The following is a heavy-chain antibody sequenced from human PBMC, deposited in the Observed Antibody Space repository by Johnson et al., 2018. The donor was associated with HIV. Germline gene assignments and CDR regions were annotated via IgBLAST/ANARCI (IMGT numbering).Heavy chain of an antibody. Sequence: EVQLVESEGGLVKPGESFRLSCEVSGLTFTNAYMSWVRQAPGKGLEWVGRLKSRTDGETAAYAAPVKGRFHISRDDSKNTLYLQMNSLKTEDTALYYCTTDVPGGPYYNAFDIWGQGTMVTVSS. CDR3: TTDVPGGPYYNAFDI. J-gene: IGHJ3*02. D-gene: IGHD1-26*01. V-gene: IGHV3-15*01. CDR2: LKSRTDGETA. CDR1: GLTFTNAY.